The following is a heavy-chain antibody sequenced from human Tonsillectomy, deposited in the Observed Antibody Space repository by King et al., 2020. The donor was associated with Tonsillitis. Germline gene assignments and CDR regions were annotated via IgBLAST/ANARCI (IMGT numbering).Heavy chain of an antibody. CDR1: GYTFTGYY. Sequence: VQLVESGAEVKKPGASVKVSCKASGYTFTGYYMHWVRQAPGQGLEWMGWINPNSGGTNYAQKFQGRVTVTRDTSIGTAYMELSRLRSDDTAVYYCARRKGLEFWSGYNISSSLLADYWGQGTLVTVSS. D-gene: IGHD3-3*01. CDR3: ARRKGLEFWSGYNISSSLLADY. J-gene: IGHJ4*02. CDR2: INPNSGGT. V-gene: IGHV1-2*02.